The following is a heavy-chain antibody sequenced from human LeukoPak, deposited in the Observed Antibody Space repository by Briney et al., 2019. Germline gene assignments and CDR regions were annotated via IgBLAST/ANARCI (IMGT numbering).Heavy chain of an antibody. J-gene: IGHJ4*02. V-gene: IGHV3-23*01. D-gene: IGHD1-26*01. CDR1: GFTFSNYA. CDR3: AHLVGTTPFDY. CDR2: ITSTGNTT. Sequence: GGSLRLSCAASGFTFSNYAMNWVRQAPGKGLEWVSTITSTGNTTYYADSVKGRFTISRDNSQNTLFLQMDSLRVEDTGIYYCAHLVGTTPFDYWGQGTLVTVSS.